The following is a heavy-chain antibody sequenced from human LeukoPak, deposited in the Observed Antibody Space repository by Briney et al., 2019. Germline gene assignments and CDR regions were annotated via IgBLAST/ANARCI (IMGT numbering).Heavy chain of an antibody. V-gene: IGHV3-30*04. CDR3: ARVVRGYCSGGSCYPNY. CDR2: ISYDGSNK. D-gene: IGHD2-15*01. J-gene: IGHJ3*01. CDR1: GLTFSSYA. Sequence: QPGGSLRLSCAASGLTFSSYAMHWVRQAPGKGLEWVAVISYDGSNKYYADSVRGRFTISRDNSKNTLYLQMNSLRAEDTAVYYCARVVRGYCSGGSCYPNYWGQGTMVTVSS.